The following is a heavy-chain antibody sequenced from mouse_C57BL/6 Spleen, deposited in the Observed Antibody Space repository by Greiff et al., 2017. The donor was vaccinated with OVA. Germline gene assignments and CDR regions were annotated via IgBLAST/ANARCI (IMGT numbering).Heavy chain of an antibody. CDR3: ARGGFTTVVDWYFDV. V-gene: IGHV1-55*01. D-gene: IGHD1-1*01. J-gene: IGHJ1*03. CDR2: IYPGSGST. Sequence: QVQLQQPGAELVKPGASVKMSCKASGYTFTSYWITWVKQRPGQGLEWIGDIYPGSGSTNYNEKFKSKATLTVDTSSSTAYMQLSSLTSEDSAVYYCARGGFTTVVDWYFDVGGTGTTVTVSS. CDR1: GYTFTSYW.